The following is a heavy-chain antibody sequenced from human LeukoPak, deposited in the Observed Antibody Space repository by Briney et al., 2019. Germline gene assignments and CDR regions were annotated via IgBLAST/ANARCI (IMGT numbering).Heavy chain of an antibody. CDR1: GGTFSSYA. Sequence: GSSVKVSCKASGGTFSSYAISWVRQAPGQGLERMGRIIPILGIANYAQKFQGRVTITADKSTSTAYMELSSLRSEDTAVYYCARDVYGGNSVYYYYGMDVWGQGTTVTVSS. J-gene: IGHJ6*02. CDR3: ARDVYGGNSVYYYYGMDV. CDR2: IIPILGIA. V-gene: IGHV1-69*04. D-gene: IGHD4-23*01.